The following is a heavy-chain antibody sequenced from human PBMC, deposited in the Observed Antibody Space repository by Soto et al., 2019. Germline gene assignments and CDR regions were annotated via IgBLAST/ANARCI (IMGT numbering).Heavy chain of an antibody. D-gene: IGHD6-6*01. V-gene: IGHV3-23*01. Sequence: GGSLRLSCAASGITFSSYAMSWVRQAPGKGLEWVPAISGSGGSTYYADSVKGRFTISRDNSKNTLYLQMNSRRAEDTAVYYCAKPPSIAARLYYYGMDVWGQGTTVTVSS. CDR1: GITFSSYA. CDR2: ISGSGGST. J-gene: IGHJ6*02. CDR3: AKPPSIAARLYYYGMDV.